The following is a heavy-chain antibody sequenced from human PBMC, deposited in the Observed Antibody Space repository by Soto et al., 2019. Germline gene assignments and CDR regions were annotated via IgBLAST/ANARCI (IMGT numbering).Heavy chain of an antibody. CDR2: MNPNSGNT. CDR3: ARGGVDSSSWYTLYYYYYGMDV. Sequence: ASVKVSCKASGYTFTSYDINWVRRATGQGLEWMGWMNPNSGNTGYAQKFQGRVTMTRNTSISTAYMELSSLRSEDTAVYYCARGGVDSSSWYTLYYYYYGMDVWGQGTTVTVS. V-gene: IGHV1-8*01. J-gene: IGHJ6*02. CDR1: GYTFTSYD. D-gene: IGHD6-13*01.